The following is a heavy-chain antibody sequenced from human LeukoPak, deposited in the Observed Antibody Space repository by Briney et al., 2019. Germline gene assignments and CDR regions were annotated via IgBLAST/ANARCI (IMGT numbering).Heavy chain of an antibody. V-gene: IGHV3-66*01. J-gene: IGHJ6*02. CDR1: GFTVSSNY. Sequence: PGGSLRLSCAASGFTVSSNYMSWVRQAPGKGLEWVSVIYSGGSTYYADSVKGRFTISRDNSKNTLYLQMNSLRAEDTAVYYCAKSQISKTYYYGMDVWGQGTTVTVSS. CDR3: AKSQISKTYYYGMDV. D-gene: IGHD3-3*01. CDR2: IYSGGST.